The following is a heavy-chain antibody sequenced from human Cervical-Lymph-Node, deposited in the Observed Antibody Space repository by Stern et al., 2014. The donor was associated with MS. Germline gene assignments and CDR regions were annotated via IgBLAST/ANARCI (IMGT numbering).Heavy chain of an antibody. V-gene: IGHV4-4*02. CDR3: ARSADDSGTYYWYIDL. Sequence: QLQLQESGPRLVKPSGTLSLTCVVSGGSISSENWWTWVRQPPGKGLEWIGEIYNTVGTSYNPSLKSRVTMSVDRSKNQFSLTLQSVTAADTAVYFCARSADDSGTYYWYIDLWGRGTLVTVSS. CDR1: GGSISSENW. D-gene: IGHD3-10*01. CDR2: IYNTVGT. J-gene: IGHJ2*01.